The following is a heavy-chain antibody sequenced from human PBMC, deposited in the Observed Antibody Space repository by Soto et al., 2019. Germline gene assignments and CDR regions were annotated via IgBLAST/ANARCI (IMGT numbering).Heavy chain of an antibody. CDR3: AMRSTEGAYYYMDV. D-gene: IGHD2-2*01. J-gene: IGHJ6*03. V-gene: IGHV1-46*03. CDR1: GFTFTSYY. Sequence: ASVKVSCKASGFTFTSYYMHWVRQAPGQGLEWMGIINPAGGTTTYAQSFQGRVTMTRDTSTSTVYMELSSLRSEDTAVYYCAMRSTEGAYYYMDVWGKGTTVTVSS. CDR2: INPAGGTT.